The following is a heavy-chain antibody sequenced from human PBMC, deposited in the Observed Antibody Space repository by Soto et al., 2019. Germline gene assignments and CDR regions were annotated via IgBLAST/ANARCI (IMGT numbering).Heavy chain of an antibody. CDR1: GYTFTSYG. Sequence: ASVKVSCKASGYTFTSYGISWVRQAPGQGLEWMGWISAYNGNTNYAQKLQGRFTISRDTAKNSLYLQMNSLRAEDTALYFCARASPRGRYFDWLIFPLGHWGQGTLVTDSS. V-gene: IGHV1-18*01. J-gene: IGHJ4*02. CDR3: ARASPRGRYFDWLIFPLGH. D-gene: IGHD3-9*01. CDR2: ISAYNGNT.